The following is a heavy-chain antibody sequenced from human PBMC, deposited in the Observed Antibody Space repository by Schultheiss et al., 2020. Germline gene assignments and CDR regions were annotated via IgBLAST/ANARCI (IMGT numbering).Heavy chain of an antibody. V-gene: IGHV2-5*02. CDR3: ARIHTRQWLVYFDY. D-gene: IGHD6-19*01. Sequence: SGPTLVKPTQTLTLTCTFSGLSLNTDGVTVAWIRQSPGKALEWLALIFWDDDKRYSPSLKSRLTITKDTSKNQVVLTMTNMDPVDTATYYCARIHTRQWLVYFDYWGKGTLVTVSS. CDR2: IFWDDDK. J-gene: IGHJ4*02. CDR1: GLSLNTDGVT.